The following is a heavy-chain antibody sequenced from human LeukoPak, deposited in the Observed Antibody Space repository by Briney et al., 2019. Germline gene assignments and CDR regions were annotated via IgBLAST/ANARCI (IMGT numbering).Heavy chain of an antibody. CDR2: GSNK. D-gene: IGHD3-22*01. CDR3: ARDPILYYYDSSGYRYFDY. J-gene: IGHJ4*02. V-gene: IGHV3-30*03. Sequence: GSNKYYADSVKGRFTISRDNSKNTLYLQMNSLRAEGTAVYYCARDPILYYYDSSGYRYFDYWGQGTLVTVSS.